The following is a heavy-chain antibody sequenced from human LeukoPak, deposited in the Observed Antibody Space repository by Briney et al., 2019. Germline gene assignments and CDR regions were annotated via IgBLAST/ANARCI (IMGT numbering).Heavy chain of an antibody. CDR3: TTDQLYYYGSGSYYAYYFDY. J-gene: IGHJ4*02. D-gene: IGHD3-10*01. CDR2: IKSKTDGGTT. Sequence: GGSLRLSCAASGFTFSNAWMSWVRQAPGKGLEWVARIKSKTDGGTTDYAAPVKGRFTISRDDSKNTLYLQMNSLKTEDTAVYYCTTDQLYYYGSGSYYAYYFDYWGQGTLVTVSS. CDR1: GFTFSNAW. V-gene: IGHV3-15*01.